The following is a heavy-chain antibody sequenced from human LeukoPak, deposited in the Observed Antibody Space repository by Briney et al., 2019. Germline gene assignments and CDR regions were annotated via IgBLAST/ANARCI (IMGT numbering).Heavy chain of an antibody. CDR2: ISYDGSNK. J-gene: IGHJ6*03. CDR1: GFTFSSYG. D-gene: IGHD1-26*01. V-gene: IGHV3-30*03. CDR3: ARGPSFDYMDV. Sequence: PGGSLRLSCAASGFTFSSYGMHWVRQAPGKGLEWVAVISYDGSNKYYADSVKGRFTISRDNSKNTLYLQMNSLRAEDTAVYYCARGPSFDYMDVWGKGTTVTVSS.